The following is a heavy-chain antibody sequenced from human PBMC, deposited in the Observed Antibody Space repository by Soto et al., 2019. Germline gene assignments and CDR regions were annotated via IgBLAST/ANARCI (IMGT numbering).Heavy chain of an antibody. CDR3: ARQPVVGTAFFDY. V-gene: IGHV1-18*01. CDR1: GYTFTSYG. CDR2: ISAYNGNT. Sequence: ASVKVSCTASGYTFTSYGISWVRQAPGQGLEWMGWISAYNGNTNYAQKLQGRVTMTTDTSTITAHMELRSLRSDDTAVYYCARQPVVGTAFFDYWGQGTLVTVSS. D-gene: IGHD6-19*01. J-gene: IGHJ4*02.